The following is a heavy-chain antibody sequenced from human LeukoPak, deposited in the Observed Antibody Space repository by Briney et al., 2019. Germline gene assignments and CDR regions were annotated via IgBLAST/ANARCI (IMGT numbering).Heavy chain of an antibody. J-gene: IGHJ4*02. CDR1: GGSVSGYY. CDR2: IYYSGNT. V-gene: IGHV4-59*08. D-gene: IGHD3-22*01. Sequence: SETLSLTCTVSGGSVSGYYWSWIRQSPGKGLEWIGYIYYSGNTKYNPSLESRVTMSVDTSKNQFSLRLSSVTAADTAVYYCARHNYYDSSGYYPLGYWGQGTLVTVSS. CDR3: ARHNYYDSSGYYPLGY.